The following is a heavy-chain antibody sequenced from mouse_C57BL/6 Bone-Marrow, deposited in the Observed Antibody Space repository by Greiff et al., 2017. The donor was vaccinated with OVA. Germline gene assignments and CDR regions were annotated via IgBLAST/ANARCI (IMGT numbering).Heavy chain of an antibody. J-gene: IGHJ1*03. V-gene: IGHV5-17*01. CDR3: ARKWDWYFDV. CDR2: ISSGSSTI. D-gene: IGHD1-3*01. Sequence: EVKLMESGGGLVKPGGSLKLSCAASGFTFSDYGMHWVRQAPEKGLEWVAYISSGSSTIYYADTVKGRFTISRDNAKNTLFLQMTSLRSEDTAMYYCARKWDWYFDVWGTGTTVTSPQ. CDR1: GFTFSDYG.